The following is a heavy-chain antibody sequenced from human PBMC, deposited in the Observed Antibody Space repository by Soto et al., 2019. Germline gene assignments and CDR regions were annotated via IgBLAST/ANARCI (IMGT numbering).Heavy chain of an antibody. CDR2: IDSGDGTT. Sequence: GGSLRLSCTGSGFDFGDYYMSWIRQAPGKGLEWVSYIDSGDGTTYYTDSVKGRFTISRDNAKKTVYLQMSSLRVEDTALYYCVRPYYSNSWLPFDRWGQSTLVTVSS. V-gene: IGHV3-11*01. D-gene: IGHD3-10*01. CDR1: GFDFGDYY. J-gene: IGHJ4*02. CDR3: VRPYYSNSWLPFDR.